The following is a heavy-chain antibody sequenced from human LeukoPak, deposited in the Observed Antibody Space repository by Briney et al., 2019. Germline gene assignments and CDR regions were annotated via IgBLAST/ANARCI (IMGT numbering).Heavy chain of an antibody. J-gene: IGHJ4*02. CDR2: IIPIFGTA. Sequence: SVKVSCKASGGTFSSYAISWVRQAPGQGLEWMGGIIPIFGTANYAQKFQGRVTITADESTSTAYMELSSLRSGDTAVYYCARDVSSTSCYDSGCNWGQGTLVTVSS. CDR1: GGTFSSYA. CDR3: ARDVSSTSCYDSGCN. V-gene: IGHV1-69*13. D-gene: IGHD2-2*01.